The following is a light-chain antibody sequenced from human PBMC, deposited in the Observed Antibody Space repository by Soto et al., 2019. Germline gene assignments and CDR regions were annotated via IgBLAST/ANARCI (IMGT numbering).Light chain of an antibody. CDR3: QQYNKWPIT. Sequence: EIVMTQSPATLSVSPGERATLSCRASQSVSSNLAWYQQKPVQAPGLLIYGASTRATGISARFRGSGSGTEFTLPISRLQSEDFAVYYCQQYNKWPITFGGGPKVEI. CDR2: GAS. J-gene: IGKJ4*01. V-gene: IGKV3-15*01. CDR1: QSVSSN.